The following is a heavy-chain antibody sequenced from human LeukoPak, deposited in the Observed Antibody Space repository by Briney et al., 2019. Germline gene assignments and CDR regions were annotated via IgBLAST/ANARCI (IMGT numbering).Heavy chain of an antibody. CDR1: GGSFSGYY. J-gene: IGHJ4*02. CDR3: ARSPRWELLVDY. CDR2: IYYSGST. V-gene: IGHV4-59*08. D-gene: IGHD1-26*01. Sequence: SETLSLTCAVYGGSFSGYYWSWIRQPPGKGLEWIGYIYYSGSTNYNPSLKSRVTISVDTSKNQFSLKLSSVTAADTAVYYCARSPRWELLVDYWGQGTLVTVSS.